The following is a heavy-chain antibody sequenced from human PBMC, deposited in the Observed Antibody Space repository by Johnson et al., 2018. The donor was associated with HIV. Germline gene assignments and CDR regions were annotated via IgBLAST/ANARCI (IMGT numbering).Heavy chain of an antibody. CDR1: GFTFSDVW. Sequence: VQLVESGGGLVKPGESLRLSCVASGFTFSDVWMTWVRQAPGRGLEWVGRIKRQIDGGTSYSDSVKGRFTISRDNAKISLYLQMNSLRAEDTAFYYCARDRLYSSGWYGTDAFDIWGQGTMVTVSS. V-gene: IGHV3-20*04. CDR3: ARDRLYSSGWYGTDAFDI. D-gene: IGHD6-19*01. J-gene: IGHJ3*02. CDR2: IKRQIDGGT.